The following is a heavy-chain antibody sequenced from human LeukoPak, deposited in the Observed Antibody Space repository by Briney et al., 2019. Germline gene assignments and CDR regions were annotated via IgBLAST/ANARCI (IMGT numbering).Heavy chain of an antibody. D-gene: IGHD3-3*01. J-gene: IGHJ4*02. Sequence: GESPKISCKGSGYSFTSYWIGWVRQMPGKGLEWMGIIYPGDSDTRYSPSFQGQVTISADKSISTAYLQWSSLKASDTAMYYCARLFGSIFGVVTYYFDYWGQGTLVIVSS. CDR2: IYPGDSDT. V-gene: IGHV5-51*01. CDR3: ARLFGSIFGVVTYYFDY. CDR1: GYSFTSYW.